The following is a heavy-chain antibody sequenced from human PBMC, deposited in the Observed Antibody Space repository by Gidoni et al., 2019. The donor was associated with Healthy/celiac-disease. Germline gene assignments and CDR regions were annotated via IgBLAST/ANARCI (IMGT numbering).Heavy chain of an antibody. Sequence: QVQLQESGPGLVKPSQTLSLTCTVSGGSISSGGYYWSWIRQHPGKGLEWIGYIYYSGSTYYNPSLKSRVTISVDTSKNQFSLKRSSVTAADTAVYYCARDYRQAAARGYYFDYWGQGTLVTVSS. CDR3: ARDYRQAAARGYYFDY. D-gene: IGHD6-6*01. V-gene: IGHV4-31*03. J-gene: IGHJ4*02. CDR1: GGSISSGGYY. CDR2: IYYSGST.